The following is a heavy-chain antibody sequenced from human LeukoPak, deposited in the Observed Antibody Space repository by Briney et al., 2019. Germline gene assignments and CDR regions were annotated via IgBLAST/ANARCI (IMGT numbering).Heavy chain of an antibody. J-gene: IGHJ4*02. CDR3: AREEPTFGSGSYSSY. Sequence: ASVKVSCKASGYTFTKYGISWVRQAPGQGLEWMGWISAYNGNTNYAQKLQGRVTMTTDTSTSTAYMELRSLRSDDTAVYYRAREEPTFGSGSYSSYWGQGTLVTVSS. D-gene: IGHD3-10*01. CDR1: GYTFTKYG. CDR2: ISAYNGNT. V-gene: IGHV1-18*01.